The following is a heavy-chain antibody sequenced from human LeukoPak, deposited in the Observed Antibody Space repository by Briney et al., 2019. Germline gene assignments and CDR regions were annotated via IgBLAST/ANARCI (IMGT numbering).Heavy chain of an antibody. CDR1: GFTFDDYT. D-gene: IGHD2-15*01. J-gene: IGHJ4*02. CDR2: ITGNSGST. V-gene: IGHV3-9*01. CDR3: ARDREVVVAANLFDY. Sequence: GGSLRLSCAASGFTFDDYTIHWVRQPPGKGLEWVSGITGNSGSTDYADSVRGRFTISRDNAKNSLYLQMNTLREDDTALYYCARDREVVVAANLFDYWGQGTLVTVSS.